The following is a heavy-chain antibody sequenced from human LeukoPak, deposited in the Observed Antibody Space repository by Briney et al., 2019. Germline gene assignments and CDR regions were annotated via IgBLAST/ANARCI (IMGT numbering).Heavy chain of an antibody. J-gene: IGHJ6*03. V-gene: IGHV4-34*01. CDR2: INHSGST. CDR1: GGSFSGYY. Sequence: PSETLSLTCAVYGGSFSGYYWSWIRQPPGKGLEWIGEINHSGSTNYNPSLKSRVTISVDTSKNQFSLKLSSVTAADTAVYYCARVDTTYCYMDVWGKGTTVTVSS. CDR3: ARVDTTYCYMDV. D-gene: IGHD5-18*01.